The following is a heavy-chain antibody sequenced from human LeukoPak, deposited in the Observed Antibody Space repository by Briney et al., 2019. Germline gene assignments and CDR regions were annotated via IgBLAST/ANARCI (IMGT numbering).Heavy chain of an antibody. CDR3: AKYYYESSGELFDW. Sequence: GGSLRLSCAASGFTFSSYAMHWVRQAPGKGLEWVSAISGSGGSTYYADSVKGRFTISRDNSKNTLYLQMNSLRAEDTAVYYCAKYYYESSGELFDWWGQGTLVTVSS. J-gene: IGHJ4*02. CDR2: ISGSGGST. D-gene: IGHD3-22*01. CDR1: GFTFSSYA. V-gene: IGHV3-23*01.